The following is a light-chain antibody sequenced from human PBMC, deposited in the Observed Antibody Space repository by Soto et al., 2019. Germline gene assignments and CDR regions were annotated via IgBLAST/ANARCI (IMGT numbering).Light chain of an antibody. Sequence: DIQLTQSPSTLSASVGERVTLTCLASQSISSWLAWYQQKPGRAPKLLIYKASSLGSGVPSRFSGSGSGTEFTLTISSLQPDDFAAYYCQHYNSYPWTFGQGTKVDIK. CDR1: QSISSW. CDR2: KAS. CDR3: QHYNSYPWT. V-gene: IGKV1-5*03. J-gene: IGKJ1*01.